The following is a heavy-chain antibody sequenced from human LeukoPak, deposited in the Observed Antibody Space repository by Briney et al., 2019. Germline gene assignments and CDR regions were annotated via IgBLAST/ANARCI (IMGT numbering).Heavy chain of an antibody. V-gene: IGHV3-11*04. CDR2: ISSSANTI. CDR3: ARYSILTGYYRGYFDY. Sequence: GGSLRLSCAASGFTVSSNYMSWVRQAPGKGLEWVSYISSSANTIYYADSVKGRFTISRDNAKNSLYLQMNSLRAEDTAVYYCARYSILTGYYRGYFDYWGQGTLVTVSS. J-gene: IGHJ4*02. D-gene: IGHD3-9*01. CDR1: GFTVSSNY.